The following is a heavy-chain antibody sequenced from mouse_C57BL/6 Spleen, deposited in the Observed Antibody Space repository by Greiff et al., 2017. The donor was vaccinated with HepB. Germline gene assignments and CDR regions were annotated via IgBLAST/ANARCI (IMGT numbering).Heavy chain of an antibody. CDR3: ARRTGNYFDY. CDR2: ISSGGSYT. D-gene: IGHD4-1*01. Sequence: EVMLVESGGDLVKPGGSLKLSCAASGFTFSSYGMSWVRQTPDKRLEWVATISSGGSYTYYPDSVKGRFTISGDNAKNTLYLQMSSLKSEDTAMYYCARRTGNYFDYWGQGTTLTVSS. CDR1: GFTFSSYG. V-gene: IGHV5-6*01. J-gene: IGHJ2*01.